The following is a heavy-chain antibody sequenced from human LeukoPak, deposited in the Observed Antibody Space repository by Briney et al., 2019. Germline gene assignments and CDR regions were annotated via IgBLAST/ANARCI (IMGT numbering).Heavy chain of an antibody. J-gene: IGHJ5*02. Sequence: GGSLRLSCAASGFTFSSYSMNWVRQAPGKGLEWVSYISSSSSTIYYADSVKGRFTISRDNAKNSLYLQMNSLRAEDTAVYYCARDAYYYDSSGYYLAWGQGTLVTVSS. V-gene: IGHV3-48*04. CDR1: GFTFSSYS. CDR3: ARDAYYYDSSGYYLA. D-gene: IGHD3-22*01. CDR2: ISSSSSTI.